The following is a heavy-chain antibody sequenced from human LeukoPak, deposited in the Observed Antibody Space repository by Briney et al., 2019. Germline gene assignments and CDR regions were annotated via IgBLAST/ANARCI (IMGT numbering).Heavy chain of an antibody. Sequence: SETLSLTCTVSGGSISSYYWSWIRQPPGKGLEWIGYIYYSGSTNYNPSLRSRVTISVDTSKNQFSLKLSSVTAADTAVYYCARDLVDTAMVPYYYYMDVWGKGTTVTVSS. J-gene: IGHJ6*03. D-gene: IGHD5-18*01. CDR3: ARDLVDTAMVPYYYYMDV. V-gene: IGHV4-59*01. CDR1: GGSISSYY. CDR2: IYYSGST.